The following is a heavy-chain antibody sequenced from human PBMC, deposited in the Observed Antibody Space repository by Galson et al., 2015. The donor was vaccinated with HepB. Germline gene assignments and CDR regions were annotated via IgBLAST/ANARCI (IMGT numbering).Heavy chain of an antibody. J-gene: IGHJ6*02. D-gene: IGHD5-12*01. CDR1: GGTFTSHS. V-gene: IGHV1-69*13. CDR3: ARVEKYRGSDYYNYYGLDV. Sequence: SVKVSCKASGGTFTSHSFSWVRQAPGQGLEWMGGIIPMFQTANYAQKFQGRVTISADESTSTVYMELNSLRSEDTAIYYCARVEKYRGSDYYNYYGLDVWGQGTTVTVSS. CDR2: IIPMFQTA.